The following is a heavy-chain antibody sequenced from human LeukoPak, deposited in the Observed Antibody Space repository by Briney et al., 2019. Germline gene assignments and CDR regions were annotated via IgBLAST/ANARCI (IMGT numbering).Heavy chain of an antibody. Sequence: GGSLRLSCAASGFTFSSYGMHWVRQAPGKGLEWVAVISYDGSNKYYADSVKGRFTIPRDNSKNTLYLQMNSLRAEDTAVYYCARESSSGVLSADAFDIWGQGTMVTVSS. D-gene: IGHD3-10*01. CDR3: ARESSSGVLSADAFDI. J-gene: IGHJ3*02. V-gene: IGHV3-30*03. CDR2: ISYDGSNK. CDR1: GFTFSSYG.